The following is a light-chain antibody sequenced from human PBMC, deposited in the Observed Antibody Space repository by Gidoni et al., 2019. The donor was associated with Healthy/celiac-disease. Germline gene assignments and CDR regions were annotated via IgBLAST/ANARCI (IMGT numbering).Light chain of an antibody. J-gene: IGKJ4*01. CDR1: QSISSY. CDR2: AAS. Sequence: DIQMTQSPSSLSASVGDRVTITCRASQSISSYLNWYQQKPGKAPKLLIYAASSLQSGVPSRFSGSGSGTDFTLTISSLHPEDFATYYCQQSYSPALTFGGGTKVEIK. V-gene: IGKV1-39*01. CDR3: QQSYSPALT.